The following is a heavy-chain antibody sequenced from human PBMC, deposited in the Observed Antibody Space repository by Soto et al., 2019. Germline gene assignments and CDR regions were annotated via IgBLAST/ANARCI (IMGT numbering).Heavy chain of an antibody. CDR2: IIPIFGTA. J-gene: IGHJ6*02. Sequence: SVKVAGKASGGTLSSYAIGWVRHAPGQGLEWMGGIIPIFGTANYAQKFQGRVAITADESTRTAYMELSRLRSEDTAVYYCARHSYDFWSGYSSDYYYYGMDVWGQGTTVTVSS. CDR1: GGTLSSYA. D-gene: IGHD3-3*01. V-gene: IGHV1-69*13. CDR3: ARHSYDFWSGYSSDYYYYGMDV.